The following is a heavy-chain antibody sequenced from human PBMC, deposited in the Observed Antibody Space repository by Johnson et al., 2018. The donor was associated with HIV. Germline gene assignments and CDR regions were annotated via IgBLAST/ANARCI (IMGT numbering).Heavy chain of an antibody. CDR2: IRYDGSNK. J-gene: IGHJ3*02. D-gene: IGHD6-6*01. Sequence: QVQLVESGGGVVQPGGSLRLSCAASGFTFSSYGMHWVRQAPGKGLEWVAFIRYDGSNKYYADSVKGRFTISRDNSKNTLYLQMNSLRAEDTAVYYCARAEGSASGVDAFDIWGQGTMVTVSS. CDR1: GFTFSSYG. CDR3: ARAEGSASGVDAFDI. V-gene: IGHV3-30*02.